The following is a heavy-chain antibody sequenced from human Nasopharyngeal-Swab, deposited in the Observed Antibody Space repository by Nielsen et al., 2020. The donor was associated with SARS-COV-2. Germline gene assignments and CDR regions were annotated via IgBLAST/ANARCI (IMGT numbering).Heavy chain of an antibody. V-gene: IGHV3-7*05. CDR1: GFTFSSKW. J-gene: IGHJ6*03. D-gene: IGHD2-15*01. Sequence: GESLKISCAGSGFTFSSKWMNWARQAPGKGLEWVANISPDGGQKYYADSVKGRFTISRDNAKNSLYLQMNSLRSEDTAVYYCVSLGNCGGNCYSTYYQHYYMDGWGNGTTVTVSS. CDR3: VSLGNCGGNCYSTYYQHYYMDG. CDR2: ISPDGGQK.